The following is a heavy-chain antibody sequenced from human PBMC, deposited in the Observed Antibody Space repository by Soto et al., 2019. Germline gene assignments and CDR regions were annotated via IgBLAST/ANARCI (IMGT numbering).Heavy chain of an antibody. CDR2: ISAYNGNT. Sequence: ASVKVSCKASGYTFTSYYMHWVRQAPGQGLEWMGWISAYNGNTNYAQKLQGRVTMTTDTSTSTAYMELRSLRSDDTAVYYCARDVVVVVAATNQFDYWGQGTLVTVSS. V-gene: IGHV1-18*04. CDR3: ARDVVVVVAATNQFDY. D-gene: IGHD2-15*01. CDR1: GYTFTSYY. J-gene: IGHJ4*02.